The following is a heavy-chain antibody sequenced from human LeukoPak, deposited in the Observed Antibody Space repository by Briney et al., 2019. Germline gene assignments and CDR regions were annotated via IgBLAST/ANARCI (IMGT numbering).Heavy chain of an antibody. CDR3: ARDIGYYDSVPPFDY. V-gene: IGHV4-34*01. D-gene: IGHD3-22*01. CDR1: GGSFSGYY. CDR2: INHSGST. Sequence: SETLSLTCAVYGGSFSGYYWSWIRQPPGKGLEWIGEINHSGSTNYNPSLKSRVTISVDTSKNQFSLKLSSVTAADTAVYYCARDIGYYDSVPPFDYWGQGTLVTVSS. J-gene: IGHJ4*02.